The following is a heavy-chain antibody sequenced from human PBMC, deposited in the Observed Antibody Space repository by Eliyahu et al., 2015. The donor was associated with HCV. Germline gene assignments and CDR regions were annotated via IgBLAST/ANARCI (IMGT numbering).Heavy chain of an antibody. J-gene: IGHJ6*02. CDR3: ARDLLNYYYNMDV. Sequence: QVQLVQSGAEXKKPGASVKVSCKASGYTFTAYYMHWVRQAPGQGLEWMGWINPNSGGTNYAQKFQGRVXMTRDTSISTAYMELSRLTSDDTAVYYCARDLLNYYYNMDVWGQGTTVTVSS. CDR1: GYTFTAYY. CDR2: INPNSGGT. V-gene: IGHV1-2*02.